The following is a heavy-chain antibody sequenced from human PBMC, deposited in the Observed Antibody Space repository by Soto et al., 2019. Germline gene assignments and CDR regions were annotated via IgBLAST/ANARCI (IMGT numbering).Heavy chain of an antibody. V-gene: IGHV3-30-3*01. D-gene: IGHD3-9*01. J-gene: IGHJ2*01. CDR2: ISYDGSNK. Sequence: KGLERVAVISYDGSNKYYADSVKGRFPISRYNSKNTLYLQMNILRAEDTAVYYCARGGYFFFFQAEDGIRDTVPVSPFLLNRSSDL. CDR3: ARGGYFFFFQAEDGIRDTVPVSPFLLNRSSDL.